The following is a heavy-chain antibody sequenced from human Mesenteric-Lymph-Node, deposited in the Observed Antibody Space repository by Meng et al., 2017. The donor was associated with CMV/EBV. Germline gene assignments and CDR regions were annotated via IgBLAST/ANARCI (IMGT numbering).Heavy chain of an antibody. CDR2: IYYSGST. Sequence: GSLRLSCSVYGGSFSGYYRSWIRQPPGKGLEWIGSIYYSGSTYYNPSLKSRVTISVDTSKNQFSLKLNSVTAADTAVYYCARDQITRVTAAGLGYFRLDPWGQGTLVTVSS. CDR1: GGSFSGYY. D-gene: IGHD1-20*01. CDR3: ARDQITRVTAAGLGYFRLDP. V-gene: IGHV4-34*01. J-gene: IGHJ5*02.